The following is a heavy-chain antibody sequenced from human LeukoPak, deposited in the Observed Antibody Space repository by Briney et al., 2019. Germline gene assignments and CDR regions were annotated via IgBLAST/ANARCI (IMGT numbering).Heavy chain of an antibody. J-gene: IGHJ5*02. D-gene: IGHD1-14*01. V-gene: IGHV1-2*02. CDR2: INPNSGGT. Sequence: GASVKVSCKASGYTLTGYYMHWVRQAPGQGLEWMGWINPNSGGTNYAQKFQGRVTMTRDTSISTAYMELSRLRSDDTAVYYCARDPAPTSNWFDPWGQGTLVTVSS. CDR1: GYTLTGYY. CDR3: ARDPAPTSNWFDP.